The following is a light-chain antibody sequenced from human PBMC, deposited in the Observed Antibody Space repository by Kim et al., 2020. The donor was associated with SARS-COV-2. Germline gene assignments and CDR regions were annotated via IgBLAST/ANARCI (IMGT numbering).Light chain of an antibody. CDR3: QVWDSSTAWV. Sequence: SYELTQPLSVSVALGQTARITCGGNNIGSKNAHWYQPKPGQAPVLVIYRDSNRPSGIPERFSGSNSGNTATLTISRAQAGDEADYYCQVWDSSTAWVFGGGTQLTVL. J-gene: IGLJ3*02. CDR1: NIGSKN. CDR2: RDS. V-gene: IGLV3-9*01.